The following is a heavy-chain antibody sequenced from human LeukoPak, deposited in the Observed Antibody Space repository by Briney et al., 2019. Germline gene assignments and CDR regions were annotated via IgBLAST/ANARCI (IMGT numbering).Heavy chain of an antibody. CDR2: IYHSGST. CDR3: ARSPAY. Sequence: SETLSLTCDVSGYSISSDYYWGWIRQPPGKGLEWIGSIYHSGSTYYNTSLKSRITISANTSKNQFFLKLSSVTAADTAAYYCARSPAYWGQGTLVTISS. CDR1: GYSISSDYY. V-gene: IGHV4-38-2*01. J-gene: IGHJ4*02.